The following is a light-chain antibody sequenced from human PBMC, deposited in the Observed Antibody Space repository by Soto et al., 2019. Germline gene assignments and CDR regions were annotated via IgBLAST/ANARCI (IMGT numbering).Light chain of an antibody. Sequence: QSALTQPRSVSGSPGQSVTISCTGTRSDVGGYNYVSWYQQHPGKAPKLMIYDVSKRPSGVPDRFSGSKSGNTASLTISGLQAEDEADYYCCSYAGSYTNWVFGGGTKLTVL. CDR1: RSDVGGYNY. V-gene: IGLV2-11*01. CDR3: CSYAGSYTNWV. J-gene: IGLJ3*02. CDR2: DVS.